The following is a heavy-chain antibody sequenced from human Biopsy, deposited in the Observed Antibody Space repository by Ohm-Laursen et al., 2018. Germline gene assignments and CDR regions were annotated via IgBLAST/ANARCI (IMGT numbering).Heavy chain of an antibody. D-gene: IGHD2-15*01. CDR3: ARMDCSGGSCHYYSYGMDV. CDR1: GVSITAYY. J-gene: IGHJ6*02. Sequence: PSETLSLTCTVSGVSITAYYWSWIRQPPGKGLECIGNIHHSGSTNYNPSLKRRLTISVDTSKNQFSLKLSSVTAADTAVYYCARMDCSGGSCHYYSYGMDVWGQGTTVTVSS. V-gene: IGHV4-4*09. CDR2: IHHSGST.